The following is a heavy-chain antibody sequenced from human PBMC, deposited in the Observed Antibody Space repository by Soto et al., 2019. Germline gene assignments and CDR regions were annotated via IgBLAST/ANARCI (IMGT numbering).Heavy chain of an antibody. CDR1: GASISSGDYY. D-gene: IGHD5-12*01. Sequence: QVHLHESGPGLVNPSQTLSLTCTVSGASISSGDYYWGWIRQPPGKGLEWIGYIYYSGSTSYNPSLKSRVTIAVDTSKNQFSLKVSSVTAADTAVYYCARGPRGYNGYDYPRFDHWGQVTLVTVSS. CDR3: ARGPRGYNGYDYPRFDH. J-gene: IGHJ4*02. V-gene: IGHV4-30-4*01. CDR2: IYYSGST.